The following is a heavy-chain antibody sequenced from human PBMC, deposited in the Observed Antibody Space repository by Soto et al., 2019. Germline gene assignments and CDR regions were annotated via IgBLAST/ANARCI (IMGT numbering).Heavy chain of an antibody. CDR1: GGSVSGGNYY. CDR2: IHYSGST. CDR3: AREVPAVNDAFDI. J-gene: IGHJ3*02. V-gene: IGHV4-61*01. Sequence: QVQLRESGPGLVKPSETLSLTCTVSGGSVSGGNYYWSWIRQPPGKGLEWIGYIHYSGSTNYNPTLKSRVTISIYTSNDKFSLRLTSVTAADTAVYYCAREVPAVNDAFDIWGQGTMVTVSS. D-gene: IGHD2-2*01.